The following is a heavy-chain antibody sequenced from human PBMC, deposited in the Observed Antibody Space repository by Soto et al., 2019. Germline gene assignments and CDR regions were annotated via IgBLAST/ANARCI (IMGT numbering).Heavy chain of an antibody. V-gene: IGHV1-46*03. CDR2: INPSGGST. Sequence: GASVKVSCKASGYTFTSDYMHWVRQSPGQGLEWMGIINPSGGSTSYAQKFQGRVTMTRDTSTSTVYMELSSLRSEDTAVYYCARHTVTTKRTYYYFAYWGQGTPVTVSS. D-gene: IGHD4-17*01. CDR1: GYTFTSDY. J-gene: IGHJ4*02. CDR3: ARHTVTTKRTYYYFAY.